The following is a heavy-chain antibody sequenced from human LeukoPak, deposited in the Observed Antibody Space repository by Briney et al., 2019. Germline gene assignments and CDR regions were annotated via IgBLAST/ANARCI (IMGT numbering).Heavy chain of an antibody. CDR3: ARAAPRRVYPLDY. J-gene: IGHJ4*02. D-gene: IGHD6-13*01. CDR1: GYTFTGYY. Sequence: ASVKVSCKASGYTFTGYYMHWVRQAPGQGLEWMGWINPNSGGTNYAQKFQGRVTMTRDTSISTAYMELSRLRSDDTAVYYCARAAPRRVYPLDYWGQGTLVTVSS. CDR2: INPNSGGT. V-gene: IGHV1-2*02.